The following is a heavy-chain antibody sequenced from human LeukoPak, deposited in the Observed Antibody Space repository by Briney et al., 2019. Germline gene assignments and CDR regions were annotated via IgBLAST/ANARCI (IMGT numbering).Heavy chain of an antibody. CDR1: GFTFSSYA. V-gene: IGHV3-23*01. CDR3: AKFLMTTVTLFDS. D-gene: IGHD4-17*01. Sequence: PGGSLRLSCAASGFTFSSYAMRWVRQAPGKGLEWVSAINPNGADTYYIDSVKGRFTISRDNSNNSVYLQMNSLRAEDTAVYYCAKFLMTTVTLFDSWGQGTLVTVSS. CDR2: INPNGADT. J-gene: IGHJ4*02.